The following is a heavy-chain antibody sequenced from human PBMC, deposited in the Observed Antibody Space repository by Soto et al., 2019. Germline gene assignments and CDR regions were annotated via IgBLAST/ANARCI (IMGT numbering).Heavy chain of an antibody. Sequence: XXSLRLSFAASGFTFSNAWIHWVPQAPGKGLEWVGRVKSKNDGGTTDFAAPVKGRFAISRDDSKNMVYLEMNSLQTEDTAIYYCTTDSYITSIIVRFDYWGHGTLVTVSS. CDR3: TTDSYITSIIVRFDY. J-gene: IGHJ4*01. V-gene: IGHV3-15*07. CDR2: VKSKNDGGTT. CDR1: GFTFSNAW. D-gene: IGHD3-22*01.